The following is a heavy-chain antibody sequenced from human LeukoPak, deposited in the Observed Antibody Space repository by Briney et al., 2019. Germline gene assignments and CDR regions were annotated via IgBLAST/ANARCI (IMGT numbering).Heavy chain of an antibody. CDR3: ARDACSSTSCSSPNWFDP. CDR1: GFTFSSYS. V-gene: IGHV3-48*01. D-gene: IGHD2-2*01. Sequence: GGSLRLSCAASGFTFSSYSMNWVRQAPGKGLEWVSYISSSSSTIYYADSVKGRFTISRDNAKNSLYLQMNSLRAEDTAVYYCARDACSSTSCSSPNWFDPWGQGTLVTVSS. J-gene: IGHJ5*02. CDR2: ISSSSSTI.